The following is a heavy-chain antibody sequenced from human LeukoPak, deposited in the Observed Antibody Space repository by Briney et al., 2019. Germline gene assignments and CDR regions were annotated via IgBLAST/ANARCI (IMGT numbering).Heavy chain of an antibody. Sequence: SETLSLTCSVSGDSISTYYWSWIRQPPGKGLEWIGYVYHSGSTTYNPSLKSRVTISVDPSKDQFSLKLTSVTAADTAVYYCARASGSSYFVFFFDYWGQGTLVTVSS. CDR2: VYHSGST. J-gene: IGHJ4*02. V-gene: IGHV4-59*01. D-gene: IGHD1-26*01. CDR1: GDSISTYY. CDR3: ARASGSSYFVFFFDY.